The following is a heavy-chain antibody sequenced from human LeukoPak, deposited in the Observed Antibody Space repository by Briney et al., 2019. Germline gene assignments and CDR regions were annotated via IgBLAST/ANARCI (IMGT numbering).Heavy chain of an antibody. CDR1: GYTFTSYY. J-gene: IGHJ4*02. V-gene: IGHV1-46*01. CDR2: INPSGGST. D-gene: IGHD6-6*01. CDR3: ARDGPIAARLYYFDY. Sequence: ASVEVSCKASGYTFTSYYMHWVRQAPGQGLEWMGIINPSGGSTSYAQKFQGRVTMTRDTSTSTVYMELSSLRSEDTAVYYCARDGPIAARLYYFDYWGQGTLVTVSS.